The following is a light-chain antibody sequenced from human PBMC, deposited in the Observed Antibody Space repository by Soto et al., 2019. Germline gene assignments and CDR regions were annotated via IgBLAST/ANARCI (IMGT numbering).Light chain of an antibody. Sequence: QCVLTQPPSVSGAPGQRVTISCTGSTSNIGAGYDVHWYQQLPGTAPKLLIYGNSNRPSGVPDRFSGPKSGTSASLAITGLQAEDEADYYCQSYDSSLSVNWVFGGGTKLTVL. V-gene: IGLV1-40*01. CDR2: GNS. CDR3: QSYDSSLSVNWV. CDR1: TSNIGAGYD. J-gene: IGLJ3*02.